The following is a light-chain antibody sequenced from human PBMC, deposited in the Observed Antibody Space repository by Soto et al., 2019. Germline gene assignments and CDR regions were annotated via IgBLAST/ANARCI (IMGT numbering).Light chain of an antibody. CDR1: RSVASN. Sequence: EVVMTQSPATLSVSPGERATLSCRASRSVASNLAWYQHKPGQGPRLLLYGASTRASGIPARFSGSGSGTEFTLTISSLQPEDFAVYYCQQRSNWPTITFGQGTRLEIK. CDR3: QQRSNWPTIT. J-gene: IGKJ5*01. CDR2: GAS. V-gene: IGKV3-15*01.